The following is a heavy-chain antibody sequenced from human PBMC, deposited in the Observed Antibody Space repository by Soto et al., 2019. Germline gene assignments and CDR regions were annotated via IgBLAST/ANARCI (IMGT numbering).Heavy chain of an antibody. V-gene: IGHV5-10-1*01. CDR2: IDPSDSYT. Sequence: GESLKISCKGSGYSFTSYWISWVRQMPGKGLEWMGRIDPSDSYTNYSPSFQGHVTISADKSISTAYLQWRSLKASDTAMYYCARLYLDPEWELRAYYCYYGMYVWGQGTTVTVSS. CDR1: GYSFTSYW. D-gene: IGHD1-26*01. CDR3: ARLYLDPEWELRAYYCYYGMYV. J-gene: IGHJ6*02.